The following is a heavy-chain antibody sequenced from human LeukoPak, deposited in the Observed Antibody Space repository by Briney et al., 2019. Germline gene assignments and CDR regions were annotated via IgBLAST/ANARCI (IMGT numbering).Heavy chain of an antibody. V-gene: IGHV3-74*01. CDR3: AGDQYYDFWSGYPRYYYYYGMDV. CDR1: GFTFSSYW. Sequence: PGGSLRLSCAASGFTFSSYWMHWVRQAPGKGLVWVSRINSDGSSTSYADSVKGRFTISRDNAKSTLYLQMNSLRAEDTAVYYCAGDQYYDFWSGYPRYYYYYGMDVWGQGTTVTVSS. J-gene: IGHJ6*02. CDR2: INSDGSST. D-gene: IGHD3-3*01.